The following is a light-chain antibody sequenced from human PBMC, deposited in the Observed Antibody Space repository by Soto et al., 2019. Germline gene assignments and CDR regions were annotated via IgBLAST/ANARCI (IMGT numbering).Light chain of an antibody. J-gene: IGKJ5*01. Sequence: EIGLTQSPGTLSLSPGERATLSCRAIQSVSSSYLAWYQQKPGQAPRLLIYGASSRATGIPDRFSGSGSGTDFTLTISRLEPEDFAVYYCQQYGSSPPITFGQVTRPAIK. CDR1: QSVSSSY. CDR2: GAS. V-gene: IGKV3-20*01. CDR3: QQYGSSPPIT.